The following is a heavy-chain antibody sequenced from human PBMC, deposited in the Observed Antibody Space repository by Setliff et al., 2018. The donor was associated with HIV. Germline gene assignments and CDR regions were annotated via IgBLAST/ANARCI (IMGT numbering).Heavy chain of an antibody. CDR3: ARDRGILSNWLYYFDS. Sequence: SETLSLTCTVSGDSITSGGYFWSWIRQHPGKGLEWIGHIYYSGNTYYNPSLKSRVTISVDTSKNQFSLNLNSVTAADTALYYCARDRGILSNWLYYFDSWGQGTLVTVSS. J-gene: IGHJ4*02. D-gene: IGHD6-13*01. V-gene: IGHV4-31*03. CDR2: IYYSGNT. CDR1: GDSITSGGYF.